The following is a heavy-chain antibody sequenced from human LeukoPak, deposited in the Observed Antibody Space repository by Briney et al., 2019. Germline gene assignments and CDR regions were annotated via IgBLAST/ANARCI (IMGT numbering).Heavy chain of an antibody. CDR2: ISYDGSNK. J-gene: IGHJ3*02. Sequence: PGGSLRLSCAASGFTFSSYGMHWVRQAPGKGLEWVAVISYDGSNKYYADSVKGRFAVSRDNSKTTLYLQMHSLRAEDTAVYYCAKAYSYYGSGSLDAFDIWGQGTMVSVSS. D-gene: IGHD3-10*01. CDR3: AKAYSYYGSGSLDAFDI. V-gene: IGHV3-30*18. CDR1: GFTFSSYG.